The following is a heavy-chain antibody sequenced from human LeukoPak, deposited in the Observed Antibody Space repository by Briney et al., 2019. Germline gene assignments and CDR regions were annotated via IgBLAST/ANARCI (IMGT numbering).Heavy chain of an antibody. V-gene: IGHV1-18*01. Sequence: ASVKVSCKASGCTFTSYVISWVRQAPGQGLEWMGWISAYNGNTNYAQKLQGRVTMTTDTSTSTAYMELRSLRSEDTAVYYCATVASQYYDFWSGYAGSPGTSDYWGQGTLVTVSS. J-gene: IGHJ4*02. CDR2: ISAYNGNT. CDR1: GCTFTSYV. D-gene: IGHD3-3*01. CDR3: ATVASQYYDFWSGYAGSPGTSDY.